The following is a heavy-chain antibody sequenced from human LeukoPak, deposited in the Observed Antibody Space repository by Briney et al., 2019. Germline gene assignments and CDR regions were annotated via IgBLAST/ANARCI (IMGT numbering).Heavy chain of an antibody. CDR3: ALIPAGGELFPFDY. V-gene: IGHV3-21*01. J-gene: IGHJ4*02. CDR2: ISSSSSYI. Sequence: PGGSLRLSCAASEFTFSNYAMNWVRQAPGKGLEWVSSISSSSSYIYYADSVKGRFTISRDNAKNSLYLQMNSLRAEDTAVYYCALIPAGGELFPFDYWGQGTLVTVSS. D-gene: IGHD3-10*01. CDR1: EFTFSNYA.